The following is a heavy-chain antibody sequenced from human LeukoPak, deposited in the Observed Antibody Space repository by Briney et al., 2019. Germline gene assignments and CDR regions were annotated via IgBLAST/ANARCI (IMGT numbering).Heavy chain of an antibody. V-gene: IGHV3-30*18. CDR1: GFTISSYC. D-gene: IGHD3-22*01. CDR2: ISYDGSNK. CDR3: AKDFTIVTMISHAFDI. J-gene: IGHJ3*02. Sequence: GGTLTLSCAASGFTISSYCMRWVRQAPGKGLEWVGYISYDGSNKYYADSVKGRFTISRDNSKNTLYLQMNSLRAEDTAVYYCAKDFTIVTMISHAFDIWGQGTMVTVSS.